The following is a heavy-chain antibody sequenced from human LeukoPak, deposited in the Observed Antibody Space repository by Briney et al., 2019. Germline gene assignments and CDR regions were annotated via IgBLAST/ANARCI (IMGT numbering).Heavy chain of an antibody. D-gene: IGHD4-11*01. J-gene: IGHJ4*02. Sequence: GGSLRLSCAASGFTFSSYWMHWVRQAPGKGLVWVSHINSDGSSTSYADSVKGRFTISRDNAKNTLYLQMISLRAEDTAVYYRATYSLSTDGVGYWGQGTLVTVSP. CDR1: GFTFSSYW. V-gene: IGHV3-74*01. CDR2: INSDGSST. CDR3: ATYSLSTDGVGY.